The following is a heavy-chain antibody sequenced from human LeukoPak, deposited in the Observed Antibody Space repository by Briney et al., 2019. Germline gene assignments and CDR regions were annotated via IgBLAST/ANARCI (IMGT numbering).Heavy chain of an antibody. J-gene: IGHJ3*02. V-gene: IGHV4-59*11. CDR2: IYYSGST. CDR3: ARDLATAATADRLFDI. D-gene: IGHD6-13*01. CDR1: GDSIRSHY. Sequence: AETFSLTCTVSGDSIRSHYWSWVGQPPGKGLEWIGCIYYSGSTNYNPSLKNRVTISADTSKNQLSLKMRSVTAADTAVYYCARDLATAATADRLFDIWGQVKIVTVSS.